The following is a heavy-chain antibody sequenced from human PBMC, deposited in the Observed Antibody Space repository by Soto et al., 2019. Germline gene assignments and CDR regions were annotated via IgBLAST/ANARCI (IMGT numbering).Heavy chain of an antibody. J-gene: IGHJ6*02. CDR1: GGSISSYY. CDR3: ARDSTYYYYYGMDV. V-gene: IGHV4-59*01. Sequence: SETLSLTCTVSGGSISSYYWSWIRQPPGKGLEWIGYIHFSGSTNYNPSLKSRVTISVDTSKKQFSLKLSSVTPADTAVYYCARDSTYYYYYGMDVWGQGTTVTVSS. CDR2: IHFSGST.